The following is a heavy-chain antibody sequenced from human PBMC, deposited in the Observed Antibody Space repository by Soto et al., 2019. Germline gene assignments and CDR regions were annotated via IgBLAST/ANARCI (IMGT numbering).Heavy chain of an antibody. D-gene: IGHD2-15*01. V-gene: IGHV5-51*01. CDR3: ARQRGCSGGSCYSRDWFDP. CDR1: GYSFTSYW. Sequence: PGESLKISCKGSGYSFTSYWIGWVRQMPGKGLEWMGIIYPGDSDTRYSPSFQGQVTISADKSISTAYLQWSSLKASDTAMYYCARQRGCSGGSCYSRDWFDPWGQGTLVTVS. CDR2: IYPGDSDT. J-gene: IGHJ5*02.